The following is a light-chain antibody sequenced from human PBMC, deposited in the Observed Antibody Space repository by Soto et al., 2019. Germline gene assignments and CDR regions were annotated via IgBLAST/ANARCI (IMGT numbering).Light chain of an antibody. CDR1: QSLLYSSNNKNS. V-gene: IGKV4-1*01. J-gene: IGKJ4*01. CDR2: WAS. CDR3: QQYYTTPLT. Sequence: DFVLTQSPDSLAVSLGERATINCRSSQSLLYSSNNKNSLAWYQQKPGQPPKLLIYWASTRESGVPDRFSGSGSRTGFALTISSLQAEDVAVYYCQQYYTTPLTFGGGTKVDTK.